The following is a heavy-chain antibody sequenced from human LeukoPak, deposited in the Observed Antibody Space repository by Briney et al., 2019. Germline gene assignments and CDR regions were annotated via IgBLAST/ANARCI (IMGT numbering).Heavy chain of an antibody. Sequence: ASVKVSCKASGYTFTGYYMQWVRQAPGQGLEWMGWINPNSGGTNYAQKFQGRVTMTRDTSISTAYMELSRLRSDDTAVYYCARDIGSGSRQYYFDSWGQGTLVTVSS. CDR3: ARDIGSGSRQYYFDS. V-gene: IGHV1-2*02. J-gene: IGHJ4*02. D-gene: IGHD3-10*01. CDR1: GYTFTGYY. CDR2: INPNSGGT.